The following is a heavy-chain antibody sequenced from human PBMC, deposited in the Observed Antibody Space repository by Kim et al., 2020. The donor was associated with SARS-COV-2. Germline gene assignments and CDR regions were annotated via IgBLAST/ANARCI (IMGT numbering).Heavy chain of an antibody. D-gene: IGHD3-3*02. V-gene: IGHV3-23*01. CDR3: AKDRHFWSGYSWGTFDP. Sequence: GGSLRLSCAASGFTFSSYAMSWVRQAPGKGLEWVSAISGSGGSTYYADSVKGRFTISRDNSKNTLYLQMNSLRAEDTAVYYCAKDRHFWSGYSWGTFDPWGQGTLVTVSS. CDR2: ISGSGGST. J-gene: IGHJ5*02. CDR1: GFTFSSYA.